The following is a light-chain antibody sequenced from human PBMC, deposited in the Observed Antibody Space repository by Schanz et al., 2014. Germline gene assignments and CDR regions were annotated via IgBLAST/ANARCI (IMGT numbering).Light chain of an antibody. CDR2: EVS. V-gene: IGLV2-8*01. J-gene: IGLJ2*01. CDR1: SSDIGGYNY. Sequence: QSALTQPASMSGSPGQSITISCNGSSSDIGGYNYVSWYQQHPGKAPKLMIYEVSKRPSGVPDRFTGSKSGNTASLTVSGLQAEDEGDYYCSSFAGNNDVFGGGTKLTVV. CDR3: SSFAGNNDV.